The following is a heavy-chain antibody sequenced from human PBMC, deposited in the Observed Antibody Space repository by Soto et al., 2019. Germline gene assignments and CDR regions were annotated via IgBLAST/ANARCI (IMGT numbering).Heavy chain of an antibody. V-gene: IGHV1-69*13. CDR3: ARASSVVVPAANPSHAFDI. CDR1: GGTFSSYA. CDR2: IIPIFGTA. D-gene: IGHD2-2*01. J-gene: IGHJ3*02. Sequence: ASVKVSCKASGGTFSSYAISWVRQAPGQGLEWMGGIIPIFGTASYAQKFQGRVTITADESTSTAYMELSSLRSEDTAVYYCARASSVVVPAANPSHAFDIWGQGTMVTVSS.